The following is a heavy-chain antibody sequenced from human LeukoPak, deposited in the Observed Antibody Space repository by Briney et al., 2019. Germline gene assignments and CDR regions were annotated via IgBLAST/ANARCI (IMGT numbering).Heavy chain of an antibody. Sequence: ASVKVSCKASGYTFTSYGISWVREAPGQGLEWRGWISAYNGNTNYAQKLQGRGTMTTDTTTSTAYMELRSLRTDDTAVYYCARATSSIAARFVDYWGQGALVTVSS. J-gene: IGHJ4*02. CDR3: ARATSSIAARFVDY. V-gene: IGHV1-18*01. CDR2: ISAYNGNT. D-gene: IGHD6-6*01. CDR1: GYTFTSYG.